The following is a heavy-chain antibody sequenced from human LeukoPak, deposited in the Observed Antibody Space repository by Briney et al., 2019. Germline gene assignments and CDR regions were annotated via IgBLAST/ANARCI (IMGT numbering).Heavy chain of an antibody. CDR2: INPSGGST. CDR1: GYTFTSYY. V-gene: IGHV1-46*01. Sequence: ASVKVSCKASGYTFTSYYMHWVRQAPGQGLEWMGIINPSGGSTSYAQKFQGRVTMTRDTSTSTVYMELSSLRSEDTAVYYCARESIVVVPAAPPCWYFDLWGRGTLVTVSS. D-gene: IGHD2-2*01. CDR3: ARESIVVVPAAPPCWYFDL. J-gene: IGHJ2*01.